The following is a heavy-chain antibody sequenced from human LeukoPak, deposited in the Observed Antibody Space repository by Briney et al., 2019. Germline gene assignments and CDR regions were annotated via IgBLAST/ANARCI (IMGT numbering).Heavy chain of an antibody. V-gene: IGHV4-4*09. Sequence: SETLSLTCTVSGGPISSYYWSWIRQPPGKGLEWIGYIYTSGSTNYNPSLKSRVTIPVDTSKNQFSLKLSSVTAADTAVYYCAGSDYGGNSGAFDIWGQGTMVSVSS. CDR1: GGPISSYY. J-gene: IGHJ3*02. D-gene: IGHD4-23*01. CDR2: IYTSGST. CDR3: AGSDYGGNSGAFDI.